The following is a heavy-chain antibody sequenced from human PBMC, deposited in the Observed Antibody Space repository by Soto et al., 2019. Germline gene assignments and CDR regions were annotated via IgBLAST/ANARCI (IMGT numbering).Heavy chain of an antibody. D-gene: IGHD2-15*01. J-gene: IGHJ4*02. CDR2: INHSGST. V-gene: IGHV4-34*01. CDR1: GGSFSGYY. Sequence: SETLSLTCAVYGGSFSGYYWSWIRQPPGKGLEWIGEINHSGSTNYNPSLKSRVTISVDTSKNQFSLKLSSVTAADTAVYYCARGPPIVVVVAAPPTFNDYWGQGTLVTVSS. CDR3: ARGPPIVVVVAAPPTFNDY.